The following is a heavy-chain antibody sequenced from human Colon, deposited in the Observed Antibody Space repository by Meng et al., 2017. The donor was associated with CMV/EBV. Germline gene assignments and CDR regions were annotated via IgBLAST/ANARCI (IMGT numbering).Heavy chain of an antibody. V-gene: IGHV3-7*01. CDR1: GFTFTGYR. CDR2: IKEDGSEK. J-gene: IGHJ1*01. Sequence: SCAASGFTFTGYRMSWVRQAPGKGLEWVANIKEDGSEKFYGDSVKGRFTISRDNAKKALYLEMNSLRAEDTAVYYCAREERWFGELPAQWGQGTLVTVSS. D-gene: IGHD3-10*01. CDR3: AREERWFGELPAQ.